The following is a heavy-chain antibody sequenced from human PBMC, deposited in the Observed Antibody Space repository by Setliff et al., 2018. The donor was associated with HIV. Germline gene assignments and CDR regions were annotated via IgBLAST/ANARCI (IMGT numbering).Heavy chain of an antibody. J-gene: IGHJ2*01. CDR1: GVTVSKNY. CDR2: IYTGGAT. V-gene: IGHV3-66*02. CDR3: ARSNLRRYGDPDWYFDL. Sequence: GGSLRLSCAASGVTVSKNYMSWVRQAPGKGLEWASVIYTGGATFYADSVKARFTISRDNSRNTLYLQMNSLRAEDTAVYYCARSNLRRYGDPDWYFDLWGRGTRVTVSS. D-gene: IGHD4-17*01.